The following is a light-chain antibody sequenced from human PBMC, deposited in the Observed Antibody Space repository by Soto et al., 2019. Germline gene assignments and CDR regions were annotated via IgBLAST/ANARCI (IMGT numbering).Light chain of an antibody. V-gene: IGLV2-14*01. J-gene: IGLJ1*01. Sequence: QAVVTQPASVSGSPGESITISCTGTGSDVGDYDYVSWYQHHPGKAPKLMIYEVSNRPSGVSNRFSGSKSGNTASLTISGLQAEDEADYFCSSYTSSQAYVFGTETKLTVL. CDR2: EVS. CDR3: SSYTSSQAYV. CDR1: GSDVGDYDY.